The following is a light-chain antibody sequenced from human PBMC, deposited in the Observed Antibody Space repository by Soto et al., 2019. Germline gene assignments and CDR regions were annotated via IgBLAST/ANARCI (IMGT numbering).Light chain of an antibody. V-gene: IGKV3D-15*01. Sequence: MTQSPSSLSASVRDRVTLTCRASQSIAKSLNWYQHRPGQAPRLLIYQTSIRAAGIPARFSGSGSGTEFTLTINSLQSEDFAVYHCQQYERWAEITFGQGTRLEIK. CDR3: QQYERWAEIT. CDR1: QSIAKS. CDR2: QTS. J-gene: IGKJ5*01.